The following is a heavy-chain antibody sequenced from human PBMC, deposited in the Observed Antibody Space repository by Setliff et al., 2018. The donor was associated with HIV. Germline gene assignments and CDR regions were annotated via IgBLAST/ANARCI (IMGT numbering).Heavy chain of an antibody. D-gene: IGHD3-22*01. V-gene: IGHV4-39*01. CDR3: ARYRYYYDSSGYGRWFDP. CDR2: TYYSGST. CDR1: GGSISSSSYY. J-gene: IGHJ5*02. Sequence: LSLTCTVSGGSISSSSYYWGWIRQPPGKGLEWIGNTYYSGSTYYNPSLKSRVTISVDTSENQFSLRLNSVTAADTAVYYCARYRYYYDSSGYGRWFDPWGQGTLVTVSS.